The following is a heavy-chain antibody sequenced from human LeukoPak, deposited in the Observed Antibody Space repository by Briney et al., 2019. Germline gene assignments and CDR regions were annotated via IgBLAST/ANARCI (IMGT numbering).Heavy chain of an antibody. CDR2: IYYSGNT. CDR1: GVSISSSNSY. D-gene: IGHD3-10*01. Sequence: SETLSLTCTVSGVSISSSNSYWGWIRQPPGKGLEWIGSIYYSGNTYYNASLKSQVSISIDTSKNQFSLRLTSVTAADTAVYYCARDHATYGSGRHYYFDYWGQGTLVTVSS. J-gene: IGHJ4*02. CDR3: ARDHATYGSGRHYYFDY. V-gene: IGHV4-39*02.